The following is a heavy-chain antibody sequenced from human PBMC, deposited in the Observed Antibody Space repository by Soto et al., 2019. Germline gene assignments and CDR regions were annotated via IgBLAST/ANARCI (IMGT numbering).Heavy chain of an antibody. Sequence: GGSLRLSCAASGFTFSSYSMNWVRQAPGKGLEWVSSISSSSSYIYYADSVKGRFTISRDNAKNSLYLQMNSLRAEDTAVYYCARDHRGYSYGYRWFDPWGQGTLVTVSS. CDR1: GFTFSSYS. D-gene: IGHD5-18*01. V-gene: IGHV3-21*01. CDR2: ISSSSSYI. J-gene: IGHJ5*02. CDR3: ARDHRGYSYGYRWFDP.